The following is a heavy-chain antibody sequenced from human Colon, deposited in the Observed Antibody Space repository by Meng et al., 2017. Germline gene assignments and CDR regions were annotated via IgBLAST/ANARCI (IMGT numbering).Heavy chain of an antibody. J-gene: IGHJ4*02. CDR2: ISGYNGNT. Sequence: QLRRPDAGLKKPSDYVTFSCTASGFTFGSFCCSWVRQPPGQGLEWMGWISGYNGNTNYAQKLQGRVTITTDTSTSTAYMELRSLRSDDTAVYYCARVHYGDYPFDYWGQGTLVTVSS. CDR3: ARVHYGDYPFDY. V-gene: IGHV1-18*01. D-gene: IGHD4-17*01. CDR1: GFTFGSFC.